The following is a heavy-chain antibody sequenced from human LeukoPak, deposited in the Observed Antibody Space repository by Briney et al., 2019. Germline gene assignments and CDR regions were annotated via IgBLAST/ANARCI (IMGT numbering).Heavy chain of an antibody. V-gene: IGHV3-9*01. CDR3: AKDTGYSSGWYDY. CDR2: ISWNSGSI. Sequence: GGSLRLSCAASGFTFDDYAMHWVRQAPGKGLEWVSGISWNSGSIGYADSVKGRFTISRDNAKNSLYLQMNSLRTEDTALYYCAKDTGYSSGWYDYWGQGTLVTVSS. CDR1: GFTFDDYA. J-gene: IGHJ4*02. D-gene: IGHD6-19*01.